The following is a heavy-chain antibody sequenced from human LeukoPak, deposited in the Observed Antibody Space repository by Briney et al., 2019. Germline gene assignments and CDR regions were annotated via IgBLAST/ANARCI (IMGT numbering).Heavy chain of an antibody. Sequence: GGSLRLSCAASGFTFSSYGMHWVRQAPGKGLEWVAVISYDGSNKYYADSVKGRFTISRDNSKNTLYLQMNSLRAEDTAVYYCAKSPSDSSIGPLDYWGQGTLVTVSS. J-gene: IGHJ4*02. V-gene: IGHV3-30*18. CDR1: GFTFSSYG. CDR2: ISYDGSNK. CDR3: AKSPSDSSIGPLDY. D-gene: IGHD3-22*01.